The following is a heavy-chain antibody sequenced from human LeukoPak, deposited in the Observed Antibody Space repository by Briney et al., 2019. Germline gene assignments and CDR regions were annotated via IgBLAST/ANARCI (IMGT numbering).Heavy chain of an antibody. Sequence: SVKVSCKASGGTFSSYAISWVRQAPGQGLEWMGGIIPIFGTANYAQKFQGRVTITADESTSTAYMELSSLRSEDTAVYYCARIYCSSTSACGYWGQGTLVTVSS. D-gene: IGHD2-2*01. J-gene: IGHJ4*02. CDR3: ARIYCSSTSACGY. CDR1: GGTFSSYA. V-gene: IGHV1-69*13. CDR2: IIPIFGTA.